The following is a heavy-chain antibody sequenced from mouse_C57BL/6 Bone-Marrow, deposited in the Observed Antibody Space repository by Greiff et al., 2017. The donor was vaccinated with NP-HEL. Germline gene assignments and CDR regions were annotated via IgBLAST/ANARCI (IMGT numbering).Heavy chain of an antibody. D-gene: IGHD3-2*02. CDR1: GYTFTSYW. CDR2: IYPSDSET. Sequence: QVQLQQSGAELVRPGSSVKLSCKASGYTFTSYWMDWVKQRPGQGLEWIGNIYPSDSETHYNQKFKDKATLTVDKSSSTAYRQLSSLTSEDSAVYYCARQLRLLAWFAYWGQGTLVTVSA. CDR3: ARQLRLLAWFAY. V-gene: IGHV1-61*01. J-gene: IGHJ3*01.